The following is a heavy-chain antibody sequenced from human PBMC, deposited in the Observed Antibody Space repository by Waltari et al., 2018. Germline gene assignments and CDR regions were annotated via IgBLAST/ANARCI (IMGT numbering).Heavy chain of an antibody. J-gene: IGHJ6*03. CDR3: ASSSWYDYYYYMDV. D-gene: IGHD6-13*01. Sequence: QVQLQQWGAGLLKPSETLSLTCAVYGGSFSGYYWSWIRQPPGKGLEWIGEINHSGSTNYNPSLKSRVTISVDTSKNQFSLKLSSVTAADTAVYYCASSSWYDYYYYMDVWGKGTTVTVSS. CDR1: GGSFSGYY. CDR2: INHSGST. V-gene: IGHV4-34*01.